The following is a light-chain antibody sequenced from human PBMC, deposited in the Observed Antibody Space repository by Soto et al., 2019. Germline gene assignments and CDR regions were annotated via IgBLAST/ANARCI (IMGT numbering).Light chain of an antibody. V-gene: IGKV3-20*01. J-gene: IGKJ1*01. CDR1: QSVSSSY. CDR3: QQYGSSPSWT. Sequence: EIVLTQSPGTLSLSPGERATLSCRASQSVSSSYLAWYQQKPGQAPRLLIYGASNRATGIPDRFTGSGSGTDFTLTITRLEPEDFAVYYCQQYGSSPSWTFGQGTQVDFK. CDR2: GAS.